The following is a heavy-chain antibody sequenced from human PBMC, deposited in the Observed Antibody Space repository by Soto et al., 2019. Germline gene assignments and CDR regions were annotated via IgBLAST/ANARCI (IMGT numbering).Heavy chain of an antibody. CDR3: VRGQLGGFFDY. Sequence: GXSVKVSFRASGYTFTSYDINWVRQAAGQGLEWVGWMNTHTDDTGYAQKFQGRVTMTRDTATNTAYMDLNTLTSDDSAMYYCVRGQLGGFFDYWGQGTPVTVSS. D-gene: IGHD3-3*01. CDR1: GYTFTSYD. CDR2: MNTHTDDT. V-gene: IGHV1-8*01. J-gene: IGHJ4*02.